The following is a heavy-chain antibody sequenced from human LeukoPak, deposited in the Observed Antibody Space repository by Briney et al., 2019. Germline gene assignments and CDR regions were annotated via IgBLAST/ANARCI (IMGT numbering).Heavy chain of an antibody. J-gene: IGHJ4*02. V-gene: IGHV3-23*01. CDR1: GFTFNNYA. Sequence: GGSLRLSCAASGFTFNNYAVSWVRQAPGKGLEWVSAISGSGGGTYYADSVKGRFSISRDNSKNTLYLQMSSLSTEDTAVYYCAKTTTGYSSGRYPGWPVDYWGQGTLVSVSS. D-gene: IGHD6-19*01. CDR2: ISGSGGGT. CDR3: AKTTTGYSSGRYPGWPVDY.